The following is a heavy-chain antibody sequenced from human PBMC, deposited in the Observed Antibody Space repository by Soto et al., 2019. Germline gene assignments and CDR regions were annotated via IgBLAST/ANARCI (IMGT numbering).Heavy chain of an antibody. V-gene: IGHV3-74*01. D-gene: IGHD1-1*01. CDR1: GFAFGSYW. CDR3: LRDQRHWNEFADQ. CDR2: ISQDGTIA. Sequence: EVQLVESGGGLVQPGGSLRLSCAASGFAFGSYWMHWVRQAPGKGLVWVSRISQDGTIATQADSVKGRFTISRDNAKNTLYLQMNSLRADDTAVYYCLRDQRHWNEFADQGGQGTLVTVSS. J-gene: IGHJ4*02.